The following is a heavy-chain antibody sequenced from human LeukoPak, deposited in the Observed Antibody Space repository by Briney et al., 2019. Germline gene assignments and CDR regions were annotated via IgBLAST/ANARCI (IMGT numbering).Heavy chain of an antibody. CDR1: GGSISSSSYY. CDR2: MYYSGST. D-gene: IGHD3-10*01. J-gene: IGHJ4*02. Sequence: PSETLSLTCTVSGGSISSSSYYWGWIRQPPGKGLEWIGSMYYSGSTYYNPSLKSRVTISVDTSKNQFSLKLSSVAAADTALYYCARPLSYGSGSYAFDYWGQGTLVTVSS. CDR3: ARPLSYGSGSYAFDY. V-gene: IGHV4-39*01.